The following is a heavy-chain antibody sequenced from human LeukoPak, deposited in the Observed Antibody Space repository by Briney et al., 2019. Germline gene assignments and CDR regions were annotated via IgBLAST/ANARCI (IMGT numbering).Heavy chain of an antibody. CDR3: ARDFRPNWGHDAFDI. J-gene: IGHJ3*02. Sequence: GGSLRLSCAASGFTFSSYSMNWVRQAPGKGPEWVSYISSSSSTIYYADSVKGRFTISRDNAKNSLYLQMNTLRAEDTAVYYCARDFRPNWGHDAFDIWGQGTMVTVSS. D-gene: IGHD7-27*01. CDR1: GFTFSSYS. V-gene: IGHV3-48*04. CDR2: ISSSSSTI.